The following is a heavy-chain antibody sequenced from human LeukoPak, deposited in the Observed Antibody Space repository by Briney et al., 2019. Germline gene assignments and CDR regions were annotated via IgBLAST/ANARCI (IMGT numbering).Heavy chain of an antibody. Sequence: GGSLRLSCAASEFTFNYYDMTWVRQAPGKGLEWVSSISSSSSYIYYADSVKGRFTISRDNAKNSLYLQMNSLRAEDTAVYYCARETAARPYYYYYMDVWGKGTTVTVSS. J-gene: IGHJ6*03. CDR2: ISSSSSYI. CDR3: ARETAARPYYYYYMDV. V-gene: IGHV3-21*01. D-gene: IGHD6-6*01. CDR1: EFTFNYYD.